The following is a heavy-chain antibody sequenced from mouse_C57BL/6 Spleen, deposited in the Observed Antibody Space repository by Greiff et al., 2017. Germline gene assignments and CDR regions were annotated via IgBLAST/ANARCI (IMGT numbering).Heavy chain of an antibody. Sequence: EVQLQESGPGLVKPSQSLSLTCSVTGYSITSGYYWNWIRQFPGNKLEWMGYISYDGSNNYNPSLKNRISITRDTSKNQFFLKLNSVTTEDTATYYCARGTTVPLDYWGQGTTLTVSS. V-gene: IGHV3-6*01. D-gene: IGHD1-1*01. CDR1: GYSITSGYY. CDR3: ARGTTVPLDY. CDR2: ISYDGSN. J-gene: IGHJ2*01.